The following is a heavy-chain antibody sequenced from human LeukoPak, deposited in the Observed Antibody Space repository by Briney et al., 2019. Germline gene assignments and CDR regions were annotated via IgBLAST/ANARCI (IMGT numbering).Heavy chain of an antibody. D-gene: IGHD2-2*01. CDR3: AKDIGSTSWYLGN. CDR2: ISWNSVSI. J-gene: IGHJ4*02. V-gene: IGHV3-9*01. CDR1: GFTFDDYA. Sequence: GGSLRLSCAASGFTFDDYAMHWVRQAPGKGLEWVSGISWNSVSIAYADSVKGRFTISRDNAKNSLYLEMNSLRTDDTALYYCAKDIGSTSWYLGNWGQGTLVTVSS.